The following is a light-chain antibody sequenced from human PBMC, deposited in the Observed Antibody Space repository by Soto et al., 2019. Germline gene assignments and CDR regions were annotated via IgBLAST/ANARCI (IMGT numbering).Light chain of an antibody. CDR1: SSDVGGYNY. CDR2: EVS. Sequence: QSALTQPPSASGSPGQSVTISCTGTSSDVGGYNYVSWYQQYPGKAPKLMISEVSKRPSGVPVRFSGSKSGNTASLTVSGLQAEDEADYYCSSYAGSNNFVFGTGTKLTVL. J-gene: IGLJ1*01. CDR3: SSYAGSNNFV. V-gene: IGLV2-8*01.